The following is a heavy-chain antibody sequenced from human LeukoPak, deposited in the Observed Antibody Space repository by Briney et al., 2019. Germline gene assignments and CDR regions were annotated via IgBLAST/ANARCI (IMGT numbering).Heavy chain of an antibody. CDR2: IYPGETT. V-gene: IGHV4-4*09. CDR1: GSSIISYY. J-gene: IGHJ6*03. Sequence: PSETLSLTCTVFGSSIISYYWGWIRQPPGKGLEWIGYIYPGETTTYYPSPIRRVTTSADDSTNQSSLKLSSVPAADTAVYYCARTRTLDQSYYYYYMDVWGKGTTVTVSS. CDR3: ARTRTLDQSYYYYYMDV. D-gene: IGHD1-7*01.